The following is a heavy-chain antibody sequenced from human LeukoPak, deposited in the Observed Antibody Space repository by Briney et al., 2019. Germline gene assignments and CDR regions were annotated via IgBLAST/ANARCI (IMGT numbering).Heavy chain of an antibody. Sequence: PGGSLRLSCAASGFAFSSYWMHWVRQVPGKGLVWVSRINPGGSSAAYADSVKGRFTISRDNAKNTLYLQMNSLRAEDTAVYYCAKEWGGSYYFYDYWGQGTLVTVSS. CDR1: GFAFSSYW. CDR2: INPGGSSA. D-gene: IGHD1-26*01. V-gene: IGHV3-74*01. J-gene: IGHJ4*02. CDR3: AKEWGGSYYFYDY.